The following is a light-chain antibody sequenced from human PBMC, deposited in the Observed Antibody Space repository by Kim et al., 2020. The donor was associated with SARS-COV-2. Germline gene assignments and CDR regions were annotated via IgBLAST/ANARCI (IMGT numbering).Light chain of an antibody. CDR3: QQSYRMYS. J-gene: IGKJ2*03. Sequence: SASVGDKVTITCRASQSIDSYLNWYQQKPGKAPKLLIYAASSLQSGVPSRFSGSGSGTDFTLTISSLQPEDFATYYCQQSYRMYSFGQGTKVDIK. V-gene: IGKV1-39*01. CDR2: AAS. CDR1: QSIDSY.